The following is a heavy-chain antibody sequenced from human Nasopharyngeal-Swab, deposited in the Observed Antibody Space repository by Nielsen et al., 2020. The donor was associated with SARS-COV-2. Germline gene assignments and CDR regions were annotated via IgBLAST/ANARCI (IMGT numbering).Heavy chain of an antibody. CDR2: IYYSGST. V-gene: IGHV4-31*03. CDR1: GGSISSGGYY. D-gene: IGHD2-8*01. CDR3: AGTTDCTNGVCYQIFDY. J-gene: IGHJ4*02. Sequence: SETLSLTCTVSGGSISSGGYYWSWIRQHPGKGLEWIGYIYYSGSTYYNPSLKSRVTISVDTSKNQFSLKLSSVTAADMAVYYCAGTTDCTNGVCYQIFDYWGQGTLVTVSS.